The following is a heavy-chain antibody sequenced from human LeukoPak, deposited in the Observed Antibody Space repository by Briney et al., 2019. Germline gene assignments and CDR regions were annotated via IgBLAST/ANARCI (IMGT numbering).Heavy chain of an antibody. D-gene: IGHD6-19*01. V-gene: IGHV4-59*01. CDR2: IYYSGST. CDR1: GGSISSYY. J-gene: IGHJ3*02. CDR3: ARDRRASSSGWFHDAFDI. Sequence: SEALSLTCTVSGGSISSYYWSWIRQPPGKGLEWIGYIYYSGSTNYNPSLKSRVTISVDTSKNTFSLKLSSVTAADTAVYCCARDRRASSSGWFHDAFDIWGQGTMVTVSS.